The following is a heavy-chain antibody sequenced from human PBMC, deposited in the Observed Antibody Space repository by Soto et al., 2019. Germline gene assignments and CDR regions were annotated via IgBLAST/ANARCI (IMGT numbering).Heavy chain of an antibody. CDR2: IIPIFGTA. Sequence: SXKVSCKASGGTXTSYAIRWVRQAPGQGLEWMGGIIPIFGTANYAQKFQGRVTITADKSTSTAYMELSSLRSEDTAVYYCARGGSYSLLGAFDIWGQGTMVTVSS. D-gene: IGHD1-26*01. CDR1: GGTXTSYA. V-gene: IGHV1-69*06. CDR3: ARGGSYSLLGAFDI. J-gene: IGHJ3*02.